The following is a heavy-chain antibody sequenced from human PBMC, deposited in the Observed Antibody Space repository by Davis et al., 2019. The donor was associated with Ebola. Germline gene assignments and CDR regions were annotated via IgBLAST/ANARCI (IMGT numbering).Heavy chain of an antibody. D-gene: IGHD3-16*01. J-gene: IGHJ3*02. V-gene: IGHV3-30*03. CDR1: GFTFSSYS. CDR2: ISHDESNQ. CDR3: AREALGYALDI. Sequence: PGGSLRLSCAASGFTFSSYSMNWVRQAPGKGLEWVSFISHDESNQYYADSVKGRFTISRDNSKNTLYLQMNSLRTEDTAVYYCAREALGYALDIWGLGTMVTVSP.